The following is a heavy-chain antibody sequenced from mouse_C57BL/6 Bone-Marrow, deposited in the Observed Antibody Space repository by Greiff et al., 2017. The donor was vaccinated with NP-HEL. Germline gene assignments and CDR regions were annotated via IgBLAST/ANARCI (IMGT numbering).Heavy chain of an antibody. V-gene: IGHV6-3*01. CDR1: GFTFSNYW. CDR3: TEWYFDY. Sequence: EVKVEESGGGLVQPGGSMKLSCVASGFTFSNYWMNWVRQSPEKGLEWVAQIRLKSDNYAPHYAESVKGRFTISRDDSKSSVYLQMNNLRAEDTGIYYCTEWYFDYWGQGTTLTVSS. CDR2: IRLKSDNYAP. J-gene: IGHJ2*01. D-gene: IGHD1-3*01.